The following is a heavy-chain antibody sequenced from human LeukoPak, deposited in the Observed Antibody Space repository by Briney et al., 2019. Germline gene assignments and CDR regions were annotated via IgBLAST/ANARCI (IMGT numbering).Heavy chain of an antibody. CDR3: ARDAQWELRAFDV. CDR1: GYILTGYY. CDR2: INPNSGDT. D-gene: IGHD4-23*01. V-gene: IGHV1-2*02. J-gene: IGHJ3*01. Sequence: GASVKVSCKASGYILTGYYIHWLRQAPGQGLEWMGWINPNSGDTNYAQKFEGRVTITADKSTNTTYMEITSLTSDDTAVYYCARDAQWELRAFDVWGRGTMVIVSS.